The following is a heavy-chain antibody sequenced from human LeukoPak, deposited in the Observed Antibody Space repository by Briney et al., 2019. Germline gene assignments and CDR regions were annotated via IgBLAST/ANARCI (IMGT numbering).Heavy chain of an antibody. D-gene: IGHD3-22*01. J-gene: IGHJ4*02. Sequence: ASVKVSCKASGYTFTSYGISWVRQAPGQGLEWMGWISAYNGNTNYAQKLQGRVTMTTDASTSTAYMELRSLRSDDTAVYYCARGSVYYDSSGYYPYYFDYWGQGTLVTVSS. V-gene: IGHV1-18*01. CDR2: ISAYNGNT. CDR1: GYTFTSYG. CDR3: ARGSVYYDSSGYYPYYFDY.